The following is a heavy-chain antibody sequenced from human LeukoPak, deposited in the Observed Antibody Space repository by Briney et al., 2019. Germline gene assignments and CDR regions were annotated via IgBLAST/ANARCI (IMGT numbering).Heavy chain of an antibody. Sequence: SETLSLTCTVSGGSISSSYWSWIRQPPGKGPEWIGFIYYSGNTNYNPSLKSRVTISVDTSKDQFSLKLSSVTAADTAVYYCARHYSDSSGYYTFDYWGQGTLVTVSS. CDR1: GGSISSSY. CDR3: ARHYSDSSGYYTFDY. D-gene: IGHD3-22*01. J-gene: IGHJ4*02. CDR2: IYYSGNT. V-gene: IGHV4-59*08.